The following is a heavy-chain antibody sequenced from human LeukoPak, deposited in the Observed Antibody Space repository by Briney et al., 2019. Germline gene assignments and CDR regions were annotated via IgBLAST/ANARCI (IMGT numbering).Heavy chain of an antibody. V-gene: IGHV1-24*01. Sequence: ASVKVSCKVSGYTLTELSMHWVRQAPGKGLEWMGGFDPEDGETIYAQKFQGRVTMTDDTSTDTAYMELSSLRSEDTAVYYCATKGVGYCSGGSCYSYHYYYYYMDVWGKGTTVTVSS. J-gene: IGHJ6*03. CDR3: ATKGVGYCSGGSCYSYHYYYYYMDV. D-gene: IGHD2-15*01. CDR2: FDPEDGET. CDR1: GYTLTELS.